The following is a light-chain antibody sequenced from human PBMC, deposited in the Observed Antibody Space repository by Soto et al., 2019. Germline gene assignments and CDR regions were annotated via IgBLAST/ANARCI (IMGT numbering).Light chain of an antibody. V-gene: IGLV1-44*01. Sequence: QSVLTQPPSASGTPGQRVTISCSGSSSHIGSKTVNWYQQLPGTVPKLLIYNSYQRPSGVPDRFSASKSGTSASLAISGLQSEDEADYYCSSWDASLNGYVFGTGTKLTVL. CDR3: SSWDASLNGYV. J-gene: IGLJ1*01. CDR2: NSY. CDR1: SSHIGSKT.